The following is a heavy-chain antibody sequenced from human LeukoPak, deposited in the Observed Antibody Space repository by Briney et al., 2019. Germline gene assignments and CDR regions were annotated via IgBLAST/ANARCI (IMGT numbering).Heavy chain of an antibody. CDR1: GFTFTTYW. D-gene: IGHD5-12*01. CDR2: ISSLSGTI. CDR3: AKDSQVIVAGYYYYYYMDV. V-gene: IGHV3-48*01. J-gene: IGHJ6*03. Sequence: PGESLRLSCAASGFTFTTYWMSWVRQAPGEGLEWVSYISSLSGTIYYADSVKGRFTISRDNSKNTLYLQMNSLRAEDTAVYYCAKDSQVIVAGYYYYYYMDVWGKGTTVTISS.